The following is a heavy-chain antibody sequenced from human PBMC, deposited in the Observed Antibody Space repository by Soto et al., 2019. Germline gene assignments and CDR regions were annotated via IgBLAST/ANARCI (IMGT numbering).Heavy chain of an antibody. D-gene: IGHD6-13*01. CDR3: ARIYSRSFDY. CDR1: GGSISSSSYY. V-gene: IGHV4-39*01. Sequence: QLQLQESGPGLVKPSETLSLTCTVSGGSISSSSYYWGWIRQPPGKGLEWIGSIYYSGSTYYNPSLKSRVFISVHTSQIHFSLKLSSVTAADTFVYYCARIYSRSFDYWGQGTLVTVSS. CDR2: IYYSGST. J-gene: IGHJ4*02.